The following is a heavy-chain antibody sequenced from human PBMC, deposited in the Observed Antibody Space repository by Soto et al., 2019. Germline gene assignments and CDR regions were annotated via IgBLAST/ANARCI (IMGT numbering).Heavy chain of an antibody. V-gene: IGHV4-61*01. J-gene: IGHJ3*01. Sequence: QVQLHESGPGLVKPSETLSLTCTVSGGSVSSGSHYWSWIRQSPGKGLEWIGHIYYSGTTNYNPSLNSRVTISVDTSKNQFSLKLNSVTSADTAVYYCARDYRGYTYGYAFDVWGQGTMVTVSS. D-gene: IGHD5-18*01. CDR3: ARDYRGYTYGYAFDV. CDR1: GGSVSSGSHY. CDR2: IYYSGTT.